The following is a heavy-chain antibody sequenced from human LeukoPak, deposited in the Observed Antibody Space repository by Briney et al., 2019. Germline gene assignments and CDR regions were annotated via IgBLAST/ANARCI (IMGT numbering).Heavy chain of an antibody. V-gene: IGHV4-59*01. CDR3: ARDGITYYYDSSGYPTISSFDI. D-gene: IGHD3-22*01. Sequence: SETLSLTXTVSGGSISSYYWSWIRQPPGKGLEWIGYIYYSGSTNYNPSLKSRVTISVDTSKNQFSLKLSSVTAADTAVYYCARDGITYYYDSSGYPTISSFDIWGQGTMVTVSS. J-gene: IGHJ3*02. CDR1: GGSISSYY. CDR2: IYYSGST.